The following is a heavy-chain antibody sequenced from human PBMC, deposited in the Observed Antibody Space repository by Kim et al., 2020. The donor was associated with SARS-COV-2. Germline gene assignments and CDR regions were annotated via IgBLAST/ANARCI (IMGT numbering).Heavy chain of an antibody. J-gene: IGHJ6*02. CDR2: ISYDGSNK. CDR1: GFTFSSYG. CDR3: AKPLNCSGGSCYPLYWYGMDV. D-gene: IGHD2-15*01. Sequence: GGSLRLSCAASGFTFSSYGMHWVRQAPGKGLEWVAVISYDGSNKYYADSVKGRFTISRDNSKNTLYLQMNSLRAEDTAVYYCAKPLNCSGGSCYPLYWYGMDVWGQGTTVTVSS. V-gene: IGHV3-30*18.